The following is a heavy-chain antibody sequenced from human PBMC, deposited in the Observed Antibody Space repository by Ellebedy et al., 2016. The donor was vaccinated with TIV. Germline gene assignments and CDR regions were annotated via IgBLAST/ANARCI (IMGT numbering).Heavy chain of an antibody. CDR3: AKARGSSVIDYNYYGMDV. V-gene: IGHV3-23*01. Sequence: GESLKISXAASGFTFSNYAMTWVRHGPGKGPEWVSGIGDTAHNTYYVDSVKGRFTISRDNSGNTLYLQMNSLRAEDTAVYYCAKARGSSVIDYNYYGMDVWGQGTTVTVSS. J-gene: IGHJ6*02. CDR1: GFTFSNYA. D-gene: IGHD2-21*01. CDR2: IGDTAHNT.